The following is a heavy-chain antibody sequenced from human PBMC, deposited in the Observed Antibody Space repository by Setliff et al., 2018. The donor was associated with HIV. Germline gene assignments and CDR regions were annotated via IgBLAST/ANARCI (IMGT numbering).Heavy chain of an antibody. CDR1: GGSLNNHF. J-gene: IGHJ5*02. D-gene: IGHD3-3*01. CDR3: ARRFHDFWSTYSSGQNWFDP. CDR2: INHSGDS. V-gene: IGHV4-34*01. Sequence: PSETLSLTCAVYGGSLNNHFWTWIRQAPGKGLEWIAEINHSGDSNYSPSLKSRVTMSVDTSKNQFSLKLSSVTAADTAVYYCARRFHDFWSTYSSGQNWFDPWGQGTLVTVSS.